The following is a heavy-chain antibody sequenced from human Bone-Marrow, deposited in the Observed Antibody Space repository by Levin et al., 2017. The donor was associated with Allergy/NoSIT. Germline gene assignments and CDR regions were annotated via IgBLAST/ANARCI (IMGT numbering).Heavy chain of an antibody. Sequence: GGSLRLSCAASGFKFDDYALHWVRQAPGKGLEWVSTISWNSGSLAYADSVKGRFTISRDNAKNSLNLQMNRLRDDDTALYYCAKDQSRGWTRGNYYYSGLDVWGQGTTVTVSS. V-gene: IGHV3-9*01. D-gene: IGHD6-19*01. CDR3: AKDQSRGWTRGNYYYSGLDV. CDR2: ISWNSGSL. J-gene: IGHJ6*02. CDR1: GFKFDDYA.